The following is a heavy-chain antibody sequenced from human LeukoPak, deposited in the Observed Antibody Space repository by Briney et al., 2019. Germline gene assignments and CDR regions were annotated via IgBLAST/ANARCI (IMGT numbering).Heavy chain of an antibody. D-gene: IGHD3-22*01. CDR1: GYTFTSYD. Sequence: SVKVSCKASGYTFTSYDISWVRQAPGQGLEWMGGIIPIFGTANYAQKFQGRVTITTDESTSTAYMELSSLRSEDTAVYYCARATYYYDSSGSYYYYYYMDVWGKGTTVTVSS. CDR3: ARATYYYDSSGSYYYYYYMDV. CDR2: IIPIFGTA. J-gene: IGHJ6*03. V-gene: IGHV1-69*05.